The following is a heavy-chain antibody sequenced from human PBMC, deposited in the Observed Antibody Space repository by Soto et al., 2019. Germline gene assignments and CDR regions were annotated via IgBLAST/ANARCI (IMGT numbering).Heavy chain of an antibody. Sequence: QVQLQQWGAGLLKPSETLSLTCAVYGGSFSGYYWSWIRQPPGKGLEWIGEINHSGSTNYNPSLKSRVTISVDTSKNQFSLTLSSVTAADTSVYYCARGTTVAGIGYWGQGNLVNVSS. D-gene: IGHD6-19*01. J-gene: IGHJ4*02. CDR1: GGSFSGYY. CDR3: ARGTTVAGIGY. CDR2: INHSGST. V-gene: IGHV4-34*01.